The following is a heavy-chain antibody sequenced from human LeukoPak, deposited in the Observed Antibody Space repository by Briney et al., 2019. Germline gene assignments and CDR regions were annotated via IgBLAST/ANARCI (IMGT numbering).Heavy chain of an antibody. CDR2: ISSSSSYI. J-gene: IGHJ4*02. CDR3: ASGEDYDSSGYRYFDY. D-gene: IGHD3-22*01. CDR1: GFTFSRYS. Sequence: GGSLRLSCAASGFTFSRYSMNWVRQAPGKGLEWVSSISSSSSYIYYGDSVKGRFTISRHNAKNSLYLQMNSLRAEDTAVYYCASGEDYDSSGYRYFDYWGQGTLVTVSS. V-gene: IGHV3-21*01.